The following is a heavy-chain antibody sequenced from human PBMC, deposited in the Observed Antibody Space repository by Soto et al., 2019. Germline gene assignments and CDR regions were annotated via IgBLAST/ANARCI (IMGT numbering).Heavy chain of an antibody. CDR3: ATDPDGELDFDY. V-gene: IGHV3-48*02. CDR2: INSGGDNI. D-gene: IGHD4-17*01. Sequence: EVRLVESGGDLVQPGGSLTLSCAVSGGTFTTYGMNWVRQAPGKGREWVSHINSGGDNIIYADSVKGRFTISRDNDKNSLYLHMNSLIDADTAVYYGATDPDGELDFDYWGQGTLVTVSS. J-gene: IGHJ4*02. CDR1: GGTFTTYG.